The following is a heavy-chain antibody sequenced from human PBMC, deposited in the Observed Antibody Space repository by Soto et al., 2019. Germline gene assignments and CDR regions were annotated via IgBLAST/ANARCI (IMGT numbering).Heavy chain of an antibody. J-gene: IGHJ6*02. V-gene: IGHV1-8*01. Sequence: ASVKVSCKASGYTFTSYDINWVRQATGQGLEWMGWMNPNSGNTGYAQKFQGRVTMTRNTSISTAYMELSSLRSEDTAVYYCARGRMYNWNLNLGMDVWGQGTTVTVSS. CDR3: ARGRMYNWNLNLGMDV. D-gene: IGHD1-7*01. CDR1: GYTFTSYD. CDR2: MNPNSGNT.